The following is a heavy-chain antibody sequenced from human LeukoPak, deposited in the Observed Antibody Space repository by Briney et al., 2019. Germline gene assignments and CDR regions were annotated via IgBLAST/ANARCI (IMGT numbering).Heavy chain of an antibody. CDR3: AREGKAAAGTYLGADWYFDL. J-gene: IGHJ2*01. V-gene: IGHV3-21*01. CDR1: GFSFSTYT. Sequence: NPGGSLRLSCAASGFSFSTYTVSWVRQAPGKGLEWVSSISSSSTYIYDADSVKGRFTISRDNAKNSLYLQMNSLRVEDTAVYYCAREGKAAAGTYLGADWYFDLWGRGTLVTVSS. CDR2: ISSSSTYI. D-gene: IGHD6-13*01.